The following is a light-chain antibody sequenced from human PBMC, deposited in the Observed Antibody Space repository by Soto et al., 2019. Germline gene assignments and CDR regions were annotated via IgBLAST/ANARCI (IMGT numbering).Light chain of an antibody. Sequence: EIVMTQPPATLGVSPGERATLSCRASQSVRINVAWYQQKNGQAPRLLVYGASTRASGIPDRFSGSGSGTEFTLTISSLQSEDFTVYSCLQYHNLWAFGQGTKVDI. V-gene: IGKV3-15*01. J-gene: IGKJ1*01. CDR3: LQYHNLWA. CDR1: QSVRIN. CDR2: GAS.